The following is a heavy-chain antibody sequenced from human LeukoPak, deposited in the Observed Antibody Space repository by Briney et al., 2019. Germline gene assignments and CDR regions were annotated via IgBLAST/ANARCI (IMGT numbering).Heavy chain of an antibody. V-gene: IGHV3-33*06. D-gene: IGHD3-10*01. CDR3: AKGGGTATMVRGVIIGAYFDY. J-gene: IGHJ4*02. Sequence: GRSLRLSCAASGFTFSSYCMHWVRQAPGKGLEWVAVIWYDGSNKYYADSVKGRFTISRDNSKNTLYLQMNSLRAEDTAVYYCAKGGGTATMVRGVIIGAYFDYWGQGTLVTVSS. CDR2: IWYDGSNK. CDR1: GFTFSSYC.